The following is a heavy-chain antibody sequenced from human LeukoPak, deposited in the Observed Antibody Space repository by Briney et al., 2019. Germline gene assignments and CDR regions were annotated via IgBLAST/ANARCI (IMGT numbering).Heavy chain of an antibody. D-gene: IGHD5-18*01. J-gene: IGHJ4*02. V-gene: IGHV3-7*01. CDR3: ARDAAYGYDRFDY. CDR2: INEDGSDK. CDR1: GFTFSSYE. Sequence: GGSLRLSCVASGFTFSSYEMNWVRQAPGKGLEWLANINEDGSDKNYVASEKGRFTISRDNAKKSLYLQMNSLRGEDTAVYYCARDAAYGYDRFDYWGQGTQVTVSS.